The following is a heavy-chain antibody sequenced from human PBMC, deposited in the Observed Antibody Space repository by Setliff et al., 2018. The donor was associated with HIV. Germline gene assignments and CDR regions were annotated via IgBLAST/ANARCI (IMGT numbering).Heavy chain of an antibody. D-gene: IGHD3-10*01. Sequence: GGSLRLSCAASRFDFNNYWMCWVRQAPGKGLEWVANIGQDGSEKNYVDSVKGRFTISRDNAKKSLYLQMNSLRGEDTAVYYCARKLRPGHGMDVWGQGTTVTVSS. J-gene: IGHJ6*02. V-gene: IGHV3-7*01. CDR2: IGQDGSEK. CDR3: ARKLRPGHGMDV. CDR1: RFDFNNYW.